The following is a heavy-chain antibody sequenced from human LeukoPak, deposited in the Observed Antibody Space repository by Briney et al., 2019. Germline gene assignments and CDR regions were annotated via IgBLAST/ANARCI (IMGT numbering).Heavy chain of an antibody. CDR2: IWYDGSNK. J-gene: IGHJ4*02. V-gene: IGHV3-33*06. D-gene: IGHD5-24*01. Sequence: GGSLRLSCAASGFTFSRYGIHWVRQAPGKGLEWVAVIWYDGSNKYYADSVKGRFTISRDDSKNTVYLQMNSLRAEDTAVYHCAKDGEKATIEGIEHWGQGTLVTVSS. CDR3: AKDGEKATIEGIEH. CDR1: GFTFSRYG.